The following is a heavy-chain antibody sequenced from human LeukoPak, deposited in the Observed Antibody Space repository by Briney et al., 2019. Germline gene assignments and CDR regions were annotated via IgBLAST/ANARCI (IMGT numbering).Heavy chain of an antibody. CDR2: IGLSGSST. CDR3: AIYGDTSGSYSADAIDI. CDR1: GFTSSSVE. Sequence: PGGSLRLSCAASGFTSSSVEMNCVCQAPGKGLEWVSYIGLSGSSTYYADSVKGRFTISRDNAKNSLYLQMNSLSAGPTAPYFSAIYGDTSGSYSADAIDIWGQGTMVTVPS. D-gene: IGHD3-22*01. J-gene: IGHJ3*02. V-gene: IGHV3-48*03.